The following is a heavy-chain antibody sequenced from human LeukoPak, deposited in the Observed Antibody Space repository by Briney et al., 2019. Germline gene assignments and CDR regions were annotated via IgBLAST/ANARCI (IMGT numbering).Heavy chain of an antibody. J-gene: IGHJ5*02. CDR3: AREYCSDVSCHDNWFDP. Sequence: SETLSLTCAVYVGSFSSYYWTWIRQSPGKGLEWIGEINHSGSTNFNPSLRSRVTISLDTSKNQFSLRLSSVTAADTAVYYCAREYCSDVSCHDNWFDPWGQGTLVIVSS. V-gene: IGHV4-34*01. CDR1: VGSFSSYY. CDR2: INHSGST. D-gene: IGHD2-15*01.